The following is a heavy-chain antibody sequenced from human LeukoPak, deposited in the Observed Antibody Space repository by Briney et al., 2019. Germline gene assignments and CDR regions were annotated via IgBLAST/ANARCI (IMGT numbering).Heavy chain of an antibody. CDR3: ARGHRYCSTTTCYLGDS. Sequence: GGSLRLSCAASGFTFSSYAMHWVRQAPGKGLEWVAVISYDGSNKYYADSVKGRFTISRDNSKNTLYLQMNNLRADDTAVYYCARGHRYCSTTTCYLGDSWGQGTLVTVSS. D-gene: IGHD2-2*01. J-gene: IGHJ4*02. V-gene: IGHV3-30-3*01. CDR1: GFTFSSYA. CDR2: ISYDGSNK.